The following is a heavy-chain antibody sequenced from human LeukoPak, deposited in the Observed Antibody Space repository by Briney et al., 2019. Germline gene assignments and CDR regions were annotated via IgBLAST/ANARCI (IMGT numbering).Heavy chain of an antibody. D-gene: IGHD5-12*01. CDR2: ISYDGSNK. V-gene: IGHV3-30*18. Sequence: GGSLRLSCAASGFTFSSYGMHWVRQAPGKGLEWVAVISYDGSNKYYADSVKGRFTISRDNSKNTLYLQMNSLRAEDTAVYYCAKGYSRGATMFNLASRGSHFDYWGQGTLVTVSS. CDR3: AKGYSRGATMFNLASRGSHFDY. J-gene: IGHJ4*02. CDR1: GFTFSSYG.